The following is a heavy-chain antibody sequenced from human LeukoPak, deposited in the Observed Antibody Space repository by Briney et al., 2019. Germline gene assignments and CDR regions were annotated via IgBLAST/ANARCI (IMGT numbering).Heavy chain of an antibody. CDR1: GFTFRSYW. CDR3: ARDGGPFDS. D-gene: IGHD3-16*01. CDR2: INQDGSEK. J-gene: IGHJ4*02. Sequence: GGSLRLSCAVSGFTFRSYWMSWVRQAPGKGLEWVANINQDGSEKYYVDSVKGRFTISRDNAKKSLYLQMNSLRADDTAVYYCARDGGPFDSWGQGTLVTVSS. V-gene: IGHV3-7*01.